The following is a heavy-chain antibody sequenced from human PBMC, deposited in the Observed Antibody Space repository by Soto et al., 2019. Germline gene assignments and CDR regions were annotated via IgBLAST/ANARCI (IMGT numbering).Heavy chain of an antibody. D-gene: IGHD6-13*01. V-gene: IGHV4-59*08. Sequence: QVQLQESGPGLVKPSETLSLTCTVSGGSISSYYWSWIRQPPGKGLEWIGYIYYSGSTNYNPSLKSRVTISVDTAKNLFSLKLSSVTAADTAVYYCARQIAAAGTGWGYYYYMDVWGKGTTVTVSS. CDR3: ARQIAAAGTGWGYYYYMDV. CDR1: GGSISSYY. J-gene: IGHJ6*03. CDR2: IYYSGST.